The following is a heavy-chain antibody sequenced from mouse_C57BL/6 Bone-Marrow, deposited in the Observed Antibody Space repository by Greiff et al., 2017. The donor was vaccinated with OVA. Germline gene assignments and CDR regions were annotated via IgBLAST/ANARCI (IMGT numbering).Heavy chain of an antibody. J-gene: IGHJ4*01. D-gene: IGHD2-4*01. Sequence: QVQLQQPGAELVRPGSSVKLSCKASGYTFTSYWMDWVKQRPGQGLEWIGNIYPSDSATHSNQKFKDKATLTVDKSSSTAYMQLSSLTSEDSAVYYCARDDYDEGDYWGQGTSVTVSS. CDR2: IYPSDSAT. CDR3: ARDDYDEGDY. V-gene: IGHV1-61*01. CDR1: GYTFTSYW.